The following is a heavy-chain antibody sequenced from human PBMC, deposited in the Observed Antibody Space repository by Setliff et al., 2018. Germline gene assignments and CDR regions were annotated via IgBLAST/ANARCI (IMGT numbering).Heavy chain of an antibody. V-gene: IGHV4-4*02. CDR3: ARTPRGGNSAFDI. D-gene: IGHD2-21*02. CDR1: GDSISSNNW. CDR2: IYHTENT. J-gene: IGHJ3*02. Sequence: PSETLSLTCAVSGDSISSNNWWSWARQPPGMRLEWIGEIYHTENTNYNSSLKSRVTISVDKSKNQFSLKLTSVTAADTAVYYCARTPRGGNSAFDIWGQGTMVTVSS.